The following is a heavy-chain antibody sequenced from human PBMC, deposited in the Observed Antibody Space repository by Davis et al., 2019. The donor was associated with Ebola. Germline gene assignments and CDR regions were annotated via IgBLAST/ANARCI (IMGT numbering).Heavy chain of an antibody. V-gene: IGHV1-69*06. CDR1: GCTFSSYA. D-gene: IGHD3-10*01. CDR3: ARGRVTMVQTTQIKYYYYGMDV. CDR2: IIPIFGTA. Sequence: SVKVSCKASGCTFSSYAISWVRQAPGQGLEWMGGIIPIFGTANYAQKFQGRVTITADKSTSTAYMELSSLRSEDTAVYYCARGRVTMVQTTQIKYYYYGMDVWGQGTTVTVSS. J-gene: IGHJ6*02.